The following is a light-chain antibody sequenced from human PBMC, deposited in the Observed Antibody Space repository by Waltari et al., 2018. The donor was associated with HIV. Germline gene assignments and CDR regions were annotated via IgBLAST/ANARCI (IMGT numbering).Light chain of an antibody. CDR2: PVN. CDR1: TRDLGNF. J-gene: IGLJ2*01. Sequence: HSALTQPASVSGSPGQSITISCTASTRDLGNFVSWYHQPPGTAPQLILYPVNRRPSGTSDRFSGSKSGATASLTISGLQIDDEADYYCSSPASMESVTFGGGTHAVAFGGGTHLTV. CDR3: SSPASMESVTFGGGTHAVA. V-gene: IGLV2-14*03.